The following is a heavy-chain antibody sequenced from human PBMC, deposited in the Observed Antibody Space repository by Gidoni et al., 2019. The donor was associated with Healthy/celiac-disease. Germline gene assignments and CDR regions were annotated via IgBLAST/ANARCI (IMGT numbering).Heavy chain of an antibody. CDR3: ARASYDAFDI. D-gene: IGHD3-10*01. J-gene: IGHJ3*02. Sequence: EVQLVESGGGLVKPGGSLRLACAASGFTFSSYWMSWVGHAPGKGLEWVANIKQDGSEKYYVDSVKGRFTISRDNAKNSLYLQMNSLRAEDTAVYYCARASYDAFDIWGQGTMVTVSS. V-gene: IGHV3-7*01. CDR1: GFTFSSYW. CDR2: IKQDGSEK.